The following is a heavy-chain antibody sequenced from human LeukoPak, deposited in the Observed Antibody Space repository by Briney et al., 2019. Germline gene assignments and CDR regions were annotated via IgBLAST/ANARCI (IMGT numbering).Heavy chain of an antibody. J-gene: IGHJ4*02. Sequence: SETLSLTCAVSGGSISSGGYSWSWIRQPPGKGLEWIGYIYHSGSTYYNPSLKSRVTISVDRSKNQFSLKLSPVTAADTAVYYCARSEGHYFDYWGQGTLVTVSS. CDR1: GGSISSGGYS. CDR3: ARSEGHYFDY. V-gene: IGHV4-30-2*01. CDR2: IYHSGST.